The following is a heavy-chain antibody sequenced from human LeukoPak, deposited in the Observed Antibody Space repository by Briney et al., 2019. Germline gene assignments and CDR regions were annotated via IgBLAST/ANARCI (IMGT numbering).Heavy chain of an antibody. CDR1: GYIFTGYH. Sequence: ASVKVSCKASGYIFTGYHMHWVRQAPGQGLEWMGWINPNTGGTYYAQNFQGRVTMTRDTSFSTAYMELSRLRSDDTAVYYCANIAARPGDDYWGQGTLVTVSS. CDR2: INPNTGGT. D-gene: IGHD6-6*01. V-gene: IGHV1-2*02. J-gene: IGHJ4*02. CDR3: ANIAARPGDDY.